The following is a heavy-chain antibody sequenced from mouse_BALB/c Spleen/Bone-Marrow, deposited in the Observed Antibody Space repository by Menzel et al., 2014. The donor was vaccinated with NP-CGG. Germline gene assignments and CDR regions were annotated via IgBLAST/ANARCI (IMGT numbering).Heavy chain of an antibody. CDR1: GFTFSSYA. J-gene: IGHJ3*01. V-gene: IGHV5-9-1*01. D-gene: IGHD2-4*01. CDR2: ISSGGSYT. Sequence: DVMLVESGGGLVKPGGSLKLSCAASGFTFSSYAMSWVRQTPEKRLEWVATISSGGSYTYYPDSVKGRFTIFRDNAKNTLYLQMSSLRSEDTAMYYCARHDYAYWGQGTLVTVSA. CDR3: ARHDYAY.